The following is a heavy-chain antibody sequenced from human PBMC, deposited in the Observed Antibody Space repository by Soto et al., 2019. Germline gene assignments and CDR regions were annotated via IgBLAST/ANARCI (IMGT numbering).Heavy chain of an antibody. J-gene: IGHJ5*02. CDR1: GYTFTSYC. D-gene: IGHD6-13*01. V-gene: IGHV1-3*01. CDR2: INAANGDT. Sequence: ASVKVSCKASGYTFTSYCIHWVRQAPGQRLEWMGWINAANGDTKYSPKFQGRVTITRDTSASTAYMELGSLRSDDAAVYYCVRRHVSATGIDWFDPWGQGTLVTVSS. CDR3: VRRHVSATGIDWFDP.